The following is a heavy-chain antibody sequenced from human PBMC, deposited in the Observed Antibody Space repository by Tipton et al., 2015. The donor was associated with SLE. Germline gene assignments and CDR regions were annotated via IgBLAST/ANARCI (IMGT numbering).Heavy chain of an antibody. CDR3: ARGAGYSSGWHYFDY. J-gene: IGHJ4*02. CDR2: INHSGST. CDR1: GGSFSGYY. V-gene: IGHV4-34*01. Sequence: TLSLTCAVYGGSFSGYYWSWIRQPTGKGLEWIGEINHSGSTNYNPSLKSRVTVSVDTSKNQFSLKLSSVTAADTAVYYCARGAGYSSGWHYFDYWGQGTLVTVSS. D-gene: IGHD6-19*01.